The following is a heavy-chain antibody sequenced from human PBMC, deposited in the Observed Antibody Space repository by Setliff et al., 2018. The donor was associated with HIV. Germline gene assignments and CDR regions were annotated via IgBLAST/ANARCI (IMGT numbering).Heavy chain of an antibody. J-gene: IGHJ2*01. D-gene: IGHD3-10*01. V-gene: IGHV3-23*01. CDR2: ITNSGSDT. CDR1: GFTFSSYA. Sequence: GGSLRLSCAGSGFTFSSYAMSWVRQAPGKGLEWVSVITNSGSDTYHADSVKGRFTISRDKSKNTVYLQMNSLRAEDTATYYCAKVFGTSPLVGYFDLWGRGTLVTVS. CDR3: AKVFGTSPLVGYFDL.